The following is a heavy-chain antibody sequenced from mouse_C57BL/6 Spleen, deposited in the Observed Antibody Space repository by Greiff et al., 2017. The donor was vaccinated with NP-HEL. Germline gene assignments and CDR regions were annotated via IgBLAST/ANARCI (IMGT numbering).Heavy chain of an antibody. D-gene: IGHD1-1*01. J-gene: IGHJ3*01. Sequence: QVQLQQSGAELARPGASVKLSCKASGYTFTSYGISWVKQRTGQGLEWIGVIYPRSGNTYYNEKFKGKATLTADKSSSTAYMELRSLTSEDSAVYFCAVLRSWFAYWGQGTLVTVSA. V-gene: IGHV1-81*01. CDR3: AVLRSWFAY. CDR2: IYPRSGNT. CDR1: GYTFTSYG.